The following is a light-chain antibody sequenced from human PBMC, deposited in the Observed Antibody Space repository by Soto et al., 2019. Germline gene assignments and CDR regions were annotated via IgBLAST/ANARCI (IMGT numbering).Light chain of an antibody. CDR2: GAS. CDR3: QQYKEWRWT. J-gene: IGKJ1*01. V-gene: IGKV3-15*01. Sequence: ETLLTQSPSTFSEYPGERVTLSCRATQSVTYNLAWYQQKPGQAPRLLIYGASTRATGIPARFSGRGSGTEFTLTVTSLQSEDFAVYYCQQYKEWRWTFGQGTKVDTK. CDR1: QSVTYN.